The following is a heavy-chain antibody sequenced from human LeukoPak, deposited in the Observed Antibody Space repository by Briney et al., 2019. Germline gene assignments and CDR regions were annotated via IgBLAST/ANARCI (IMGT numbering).Heavy chain of an antibody. Sequence: SETLSHPRSVSGGSISNHHRSWIRQPAGKGLEWIGQIHTSGGTNYNPPLRSRVSMSIDTTEGQVSLTIRSVTAADTAFYYCARREISSVWSFDHWGQGNLGTVSS. J-gene: IGHJ4*02. D-gene: IGHD6-19*01. CDR1: GGSISNHH. CDR2: IHTSGGT. CDR3: ARREISSVWSFDH. V-gene: IGHV4-4*07.